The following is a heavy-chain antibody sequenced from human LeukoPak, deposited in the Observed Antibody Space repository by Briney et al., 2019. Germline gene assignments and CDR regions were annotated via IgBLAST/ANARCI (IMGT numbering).Heavy chain of an antibody. CDR2: ILYDGRNK. V-gene: IGHV3-30*18. CDR3: AKAAAGTLNLFDY. Sequence: ILYDGRNKYYGDSVEGRFTISRDNSKNTLYLQMNSLRAEDTAVYYCAKAAAGTLNLFDYWGQGTLVTVSS. D-gene: IGHD6-13*01. J-gene: IGHJ4*02.